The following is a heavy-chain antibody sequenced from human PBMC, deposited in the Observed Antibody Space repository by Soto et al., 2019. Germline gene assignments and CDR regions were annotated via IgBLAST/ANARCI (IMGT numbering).Heavy chain of an antibody. V-gene: IGHV1-69*01. Sequence: QVPLVQSGAEVKKPGSSVRVSCQASGGTFTTYAFNWVRQAPGQGLEWMGGIIPMYNKPNYAPNFLGRVTISADPSTSTAYMELTTLRSEDTAVYFCARGYSGGYSSAMDVWGQGTTVTVSS. D-gene: IGHD4-4*01. CDR2: IIPMYNKP. J-gene: IGHJ6*02. CDR3: ARGYSGGYSSAMDV. CDR1: GGTFTTYA.